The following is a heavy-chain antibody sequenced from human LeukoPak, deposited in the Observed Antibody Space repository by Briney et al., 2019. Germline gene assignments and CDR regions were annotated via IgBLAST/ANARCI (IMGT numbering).Heavy chain of an antibody. CDR3: AKDHRRDGYNAFDY. Sequence: GGSLRLSCAASGFTFGSYGMHWVRQAPGKGLEWVAVISYDGSNKYYADSVKGRFTISRDNSKNTLYLQMNSLRAEDTAVYYCAKDHRRDGYNAFDYWGQGILVTVSS. CDR2: ISYDGSNK. D-gene: IGHD5-24*01. CDR1: GFTFGSYG. J-gene: IGHJ4*02. V-gene: IGHV3-30*18.